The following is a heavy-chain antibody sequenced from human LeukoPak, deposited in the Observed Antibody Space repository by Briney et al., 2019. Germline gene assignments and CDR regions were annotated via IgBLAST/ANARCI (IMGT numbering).Heavy chain of an antibody. V-gene: IGHV4-34*01. CDR2: INHSGST. CDR1: GFTFSSYW. J-gene: IGHJ4*02. Sequence: GSLRLSCAASGFTFSSYWLSWVRQAPGKGLEWIGEINHSGSTNYNPSLKSRVTISVDTSKNQFSLKLSSVTAADTAVYYCARGSPGSSSWYWGRPSPFDYWGQGTLVTVSS. CDR3: ARGSPGSSSWYWGRPSPFDY. D-gene: IGHD6-13*01.